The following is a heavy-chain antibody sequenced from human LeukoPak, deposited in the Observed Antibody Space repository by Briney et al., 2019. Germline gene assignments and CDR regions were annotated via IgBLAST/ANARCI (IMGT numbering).Heavy chain of an antibody. CDR1: GYTFTGYY. CDR3: ARTYYYDSSGYYYDY. V-gene: IGHV1-2*02. J-gene: IGHJ4*02. CDR2: INPNSGGT. Sequence: GASVKVSCKASGYTFTGYYMHWVRPAPGQGLEWMGWINPNSGGTNYAQKFQGRVTMTRDTSISTAYMELSRLRSDDTAVYYCARTYYYDSSGYYYDYWGQGTLVTVSS. D-gene: IGHD3-22*01.